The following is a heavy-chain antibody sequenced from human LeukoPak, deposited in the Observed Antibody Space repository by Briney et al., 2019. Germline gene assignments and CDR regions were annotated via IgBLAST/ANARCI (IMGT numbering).Heavy chain of an antibody. CDR3: ARVAGSGSYYYFDY. CDR2: IYYSGST. J-gene: IGHJ4*02. Sequence: SETLSLTCTVSGGSISSYYWSWIRQPPGKGLEWIGYIYYSGSTYYNPSLKSRVTISVDTSKNQFSLKLSSVTAADTAVYYCARVAGSGSYYYFDYWGRGTLVTVSS. V-gene: IGHV4-59*06. D-gene: IGHD3-10*01. CDR1: GGSISSYY.